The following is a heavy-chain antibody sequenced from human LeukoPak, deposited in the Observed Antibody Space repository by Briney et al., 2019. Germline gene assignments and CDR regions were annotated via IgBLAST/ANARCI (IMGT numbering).Heavy chain of an antibody. J-gene: IGHJ4*02. CDR1: GGTFSSYA. Sequence: SVKVSCKASGGTFSSYAISWVQQAPGQGLEWMGRIIPILGIANYAQKFQGRVTITADKSTSTAYMELSSLRSEDTAVYYCARASPLPYYDSSGYYFNWGQGTLVTVSS. V-gene: IGHV1-69*04. CDR3: ARASPLPYYDSSGYYFN. CDR2: IIPILGIA. D-gene: IGHD3-22*01.